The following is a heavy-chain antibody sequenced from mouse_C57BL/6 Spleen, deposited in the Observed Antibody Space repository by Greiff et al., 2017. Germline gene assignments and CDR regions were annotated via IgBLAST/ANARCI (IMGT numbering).Heavy chain of an antibody. V-gene: IGHV6-3*01. CDR1: GFTFSNYW. CDR3: TERPGYYYGSSLDY. J-gene: IGHJ2*01. CDR2: IRLKSDNYAT. Sequence: EVNLVESGGGLVQPGGSMKLSCVASGFTFSNYWMKWVRQSPEKGLEWVAQIRLKSDNYATHYEEYVKGRFTISRGDSKSSVYLQMNNLMAVYTVIFYCTERPGYYYGSSLDYWGQGTTLTVSS. D-gene: IGHD1-1*01.